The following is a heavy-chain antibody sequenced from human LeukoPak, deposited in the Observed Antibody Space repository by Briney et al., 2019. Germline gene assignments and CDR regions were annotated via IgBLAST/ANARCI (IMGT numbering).Heavy chain of an antibody. D-gene: IGHD1-26*01. Sequence: GGFVRLSCAASGFTFSTYNMNWVRQAPGKGLEWVSSISSSSSTIYYADSVKGRFTISGDNAKNSLYLQMNSLRAEDTAVYYCATLYSGSYDYWGQGTLVTVSS. J-gene: IGHJ4*02. CDR3: ATLYSGSYDY. CDR1: GFTFSTYN. V-gene: IGHV3-48*01. CDR2: ISSSSSTI.